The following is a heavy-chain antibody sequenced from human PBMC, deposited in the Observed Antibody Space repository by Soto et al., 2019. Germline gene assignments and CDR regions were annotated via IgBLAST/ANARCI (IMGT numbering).Heavy chain of an antibody. CDR3: ARGALGWGGWFDP. CDR1: GGSISSGGYY. D-gene: IGHD2-21*01. J-gene: IGHJ5*02. Sequence: QVQLQESGPGLVKPSQTLSLTCTVSGGSISSGGYYWSWIRQHPGKGLEWIGYIYYSGSTYYNPSLKSRVTMSLGSSENQFSLKLSSVTAADTAVYYCARGALGWGGWFDPWGQGTQVTVSS. CDR2: IYYSGST. V-gene: IGHV4-31*03.